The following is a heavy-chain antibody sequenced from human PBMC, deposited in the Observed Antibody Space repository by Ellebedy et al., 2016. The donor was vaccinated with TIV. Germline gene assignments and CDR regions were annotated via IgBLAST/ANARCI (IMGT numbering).Heavy chain of an antibody. V-gene: IGHV4-61*08. CDR3: ARMGGFGELVY. D-gene: IGHD3-10*01. CDR1: GGSVSSSGFY. Sequence: SETLSLTCTVSGGSVSSSGFYWSWIRQPPGNGLEWIGYIYYSGSTNYNPSLKSRVTISVDTSKNQFSLKLSSVTAADTAVYYCARMGGFGELVYWGQGALVIVSS. CDR2: IYYSGST. J-gene: IGHJ4*02.